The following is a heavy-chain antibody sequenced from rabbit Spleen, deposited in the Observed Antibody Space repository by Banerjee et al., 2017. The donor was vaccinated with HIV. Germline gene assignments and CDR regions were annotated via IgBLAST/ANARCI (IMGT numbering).Heavy chain of an antibody. J-gene: IGHJ4*01. CDR3: VRDQAGDADYGPYYLNL. D-gene: IGHD2-1*01. CDR1: GFDFNNYY. CDR2: IEPIFGTT. Sequence: QLVESRGGLVKPGGSLTLSCKASGFDFNNYYMTWVRQAPGKGLEWIGLIEPIFGTTYYANWVNGRFTISSHNAQNTLYLQLNSLTAADTATYFCVRDQAGDADYGPYYLNLWGQGTLVTVS. V-gene: IGHV1S7*01.